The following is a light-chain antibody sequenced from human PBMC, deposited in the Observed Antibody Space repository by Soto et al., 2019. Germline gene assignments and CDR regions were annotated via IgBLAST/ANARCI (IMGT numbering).Light chain of an antibody. V-gene: IGLV2-8*01. CDR3: SSYAGSRNV. J-gene: IGLJ1*01. CDR2: EVN. Sequence: QSALTQPPSASGSPGQSVAISCTGTSSDVGGYNYVSWYQQHPGKAPKLMIYEVNKRPSGVPDRFSGSESGNTASLTVSGLQAEDEADYYCSSYAGSRNVFGTGTKGTV. CDR1: SSDVGGYNY.